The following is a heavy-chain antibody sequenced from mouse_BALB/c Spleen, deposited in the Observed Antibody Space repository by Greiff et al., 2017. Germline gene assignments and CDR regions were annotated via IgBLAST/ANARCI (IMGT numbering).Heavy chain of an antibody. D-gene: IGHD4-1*01. CDR3: ARVNWYYAMDY. J-gene: IGHJ4*01. V-gene: IGHV5-6-3*01. CDR1: GFTFSSYG. CDR2: INSYGGST. Sequence: EVKLMESGGGLVQPGGSLKLSCAASGFTFSSYGMSWVRQTPDKRLELVATINSYGGSTYYPDSVKGRFTISRDNAKNTLYLQMSSLKSEDTAMYYCARVNWYYAMDYWGQGTSVTVSS.